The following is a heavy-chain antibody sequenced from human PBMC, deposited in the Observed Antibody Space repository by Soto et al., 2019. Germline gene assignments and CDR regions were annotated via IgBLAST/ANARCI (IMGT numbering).Heavy chain of an antibody. D-gene: IGHD3-10*01. CDR1: GFTFSRTG. V-gene: IGHV3-30*18. Sequence: QVQLVASGGGVVQPGRSLRLSCAASGFTFSRTGLHWVRQAPGQGLEWVAGISYDGSNNYYADYVKGRFTISRDYYKNKLYLQIDSLRRDETSVYYCAKEGKYYDYYDMDVWGQGTTVTVSS. J-gene: IGHJ6*02. CDR3: AKEGKYYDYYDMDV. CDR2: ISYDGSNN.